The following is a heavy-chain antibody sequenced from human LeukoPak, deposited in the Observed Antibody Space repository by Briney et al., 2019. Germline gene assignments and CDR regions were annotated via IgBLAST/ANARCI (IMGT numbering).Heavy chain of an antibody. Sequence: GGSLRLSCAASGFTFSSYGMSWVRQAPGKGLEWVSGISGSGTNTNYADSVKGRFTISRDNSKNTVYLQMKSLRAEDTAVYYCAKDVKAYYYDGDYFDYWGQGTLVTVSS. CDR1: GFTFSSYG. CDR2: ISGSGTNT. CDR3: AKDVKAYYYDGDYFDY. V-gene: IGHV3-23*01. J-gene: IGHJ4*02. D-gene: IGHD3-22*01.